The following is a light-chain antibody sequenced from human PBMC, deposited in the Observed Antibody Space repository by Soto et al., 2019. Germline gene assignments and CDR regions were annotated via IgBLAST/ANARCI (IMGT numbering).Light chain of an antibody. J-gene: IGLJ3*02. Sequence: QSVLTQPASVSGSPGQSITISCTGSSNDVGIYNYVSWYQQHPGKAPRLIIYEVTNRPSGVSDRFSGSKSDNTASLTISGLQAEDEADYYCSSYTITSTWAFGGGTKVTVL. CDR3: SSYTITSTWA. V-gene: IGLV2-14*01. CDR2: EVT. CDR1: SNDVGIYNY.